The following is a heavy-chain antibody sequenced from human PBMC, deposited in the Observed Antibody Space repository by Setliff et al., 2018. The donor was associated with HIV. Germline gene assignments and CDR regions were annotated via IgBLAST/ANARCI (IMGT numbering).Heavy chain of an antibody. J-gene: IGHJ6*02. CDR2: IYYSGST. CDR3: ARSRDPLNHHYGMDV. V-gene: IGHV4-59*12. D-gene: IGHD2-21*02. Sequence: PSETLSLTCTVSGGSISSFYWSWIRQPPGKGLEWIGYIYYSGSTQYNPSLKSRVTISVDKSKNQFSLNLSSVTAADTAVYYCARSRDPLNHHYGMDVWGQGTTVTVSS. CDR1: GGSISSFY.